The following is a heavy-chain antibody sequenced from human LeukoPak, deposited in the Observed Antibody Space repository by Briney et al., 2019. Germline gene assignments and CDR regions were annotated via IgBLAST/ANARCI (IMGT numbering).Heavy chain of an antibody. CDR3: ARGFFDSSGSSNPFDS. Sequence: SETLSLTCTVSGASISSYYWSWIRQPPGKGLEWIGYIHTSGNTNSNPSLKSRVTLSIDTSKNQFSLKLTSVAAADTALYYCARGFFDSSGSSNPFDSRGQGTLVTVSS. V-gene: IGHV4-4*08. CDR2: IHTSGNT. J-gene: IGHJ4*02. CDR1: GASISSYY. D-gene: IGHD6-19*01.